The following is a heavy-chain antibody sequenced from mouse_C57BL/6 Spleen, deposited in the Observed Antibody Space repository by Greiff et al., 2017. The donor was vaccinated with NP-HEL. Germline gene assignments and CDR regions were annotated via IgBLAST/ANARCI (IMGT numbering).Heavy chain of an antibody. CDR3: AREVGITTVVDWYFDV. CDR1: GYTFTSYW. J-gene: IGHJ1*03. Sequence: QVQLQQPGAELVMPGASVKLSGKASGYTFTSYWMHWVKQSPGRGPEWIGEMGPSESDTHYNQKVKGESTLTVDKSSSKAYMPLSSLTSGDSAVYYCAREVGITTVVDWYFDVWGTVTTVTVAS. V-gene: IGHV1-69*01. D-gene: IGHD1-1*01. CDR2: MGPSESDT.